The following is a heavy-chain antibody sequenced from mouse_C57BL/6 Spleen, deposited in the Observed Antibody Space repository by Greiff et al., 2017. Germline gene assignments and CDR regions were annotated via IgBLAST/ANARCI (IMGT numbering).Heavy chain of an antibody. Sequence: EVQLQQSGAELVRPGASVKLSCTASGFNIKDDYMHWVKQRPEQSLEWIGWIDPENGDTEYASKFQGKATITADTSSNTAYLQLSSLTSEDTAVYYCTTYDGLDWWGQGTTLTVSS. D-gene: IGHD2-3*01. CDR3: TTYDGLDW. CDR2: IDPENGDT. V-gene: IGHV14-4*01. J-gene: IGHJ2*01. CDR1: GFNIKDDY.